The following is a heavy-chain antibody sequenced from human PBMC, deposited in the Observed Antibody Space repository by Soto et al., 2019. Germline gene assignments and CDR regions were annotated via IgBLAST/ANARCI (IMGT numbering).Heavy chain of an antibody. J-gene: IGHJ4*02. D-gene: IGHD4-17*01. CDR2: INHSGST. V-gene: IGHV4-34*01. Sequence: SETLSLTCAVYGGSFSGYYWSWIRQPPGKGLEWIGEINHSGSTNYNPSLKSRVTISVDTSKNQFSLKLSSVTAADTAVYYCANGLDYGDYDYWGQGTLVTVSS. CDR1: GGSFSGYY. CDR3: ANGLDYGDYDY.